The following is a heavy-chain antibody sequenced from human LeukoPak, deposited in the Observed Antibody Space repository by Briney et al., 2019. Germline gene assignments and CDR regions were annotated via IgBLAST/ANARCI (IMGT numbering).Heavy chain of an antibody. J-gene: IGHJ5*02. CDR2: INSDGSST. CDR3: ARAPYYDFWSGYGWFDP. V-gene: IGHV3-74*01. Sequence: GGSLRLSCAASGFTFSSYWMHWVRQAPGKGLVWVSRINSDGSSTSYADSVKGRFTISRDNAKSTLYLQMNSLRAEDTAVYYCARAPYYDFWSGYGWFDPWGQGTLVTVSS. CDR1: GFTFSSYW. D-gene: IGHD3-3*01.